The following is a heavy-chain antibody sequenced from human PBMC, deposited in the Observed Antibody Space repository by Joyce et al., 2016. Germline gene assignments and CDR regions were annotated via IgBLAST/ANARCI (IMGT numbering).Heavy chain of an antibody. Sequence: EALLVESGGGLVEPGGSLGLSCAASGFSFNNAWMIWCRQAPGKGLEWVGRVKTKTDGETTDYAAPVKGRFTISRDDSKNTLYLQMNSLKIEDTAVYYCTTAGTTWGQGTLVTVSS. CDR1: GFSFNNAW. CDR2: VKTKTDGETT. CDR3: TTAGTT. J-gene: IGHJ5*02. V-gene: IGHV3-15*07.